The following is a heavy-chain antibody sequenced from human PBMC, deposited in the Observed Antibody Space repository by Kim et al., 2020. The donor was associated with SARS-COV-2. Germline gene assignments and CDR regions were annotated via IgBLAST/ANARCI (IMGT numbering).Heavy chain of an antibody. D-gene: IGHD6-13*01. V-gene: IGHV1-46*01. J-gene: IGHJ5*02. CDR2: INPSGGST. Sequence: ASVKVSCKASGYTFTSYYMHWVRQAPGQGLEWMGIINPSGGSTSYAQKFQGRVTMTRDTSTSTVYMELSSLRSEDTAVYYCAREGQVAAAGRDNWFDPWGQGTLVTVSS. CDR3: AREGQVAAAGRDNWFDP. CDR1: GYTFTSYY.